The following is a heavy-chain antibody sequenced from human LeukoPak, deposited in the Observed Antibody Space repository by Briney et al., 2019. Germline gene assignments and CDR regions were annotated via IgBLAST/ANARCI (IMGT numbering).Heavy chain of an antibody. CDR1: GFTFSSYG. CDR2: IWFDGSKE. D-gene: IGHD1-26*01. CDR3: ARQSYSGDYYSYFDY. J-gene: IGHJ4*02. V-gene: IGHV3-33*01. Sequence: PGGSLRLSCAASGFTFSSYGMHWVRQAPGKGLEWVALIWFDGSKEYYADSVKGRITISRDNSKNTLYLQMNSLRSEDTAVYYCARQSYSGDYYSYFDYWGQGTQVIVSS.